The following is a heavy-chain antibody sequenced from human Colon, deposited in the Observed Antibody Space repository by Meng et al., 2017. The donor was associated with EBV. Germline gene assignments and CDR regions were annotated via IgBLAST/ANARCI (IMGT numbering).Heavy chain of an antibody. CDR1: GYYFRTYT. J-gene: IGHJ5*02. Sequence: QVQLVQSGYELKKPGASVKGSCKASGYYFRTYTINWVRQAHGRGLEWMGWISTNTGTPTYTQGFTGRFVFSLDTSVSTAYLQISSLKAEDIAVYYCARGGNFDPWGQGTLVTVSS. V-gene: IGHV7-4-1*02. CDR3: ARGGNFDP. CDR2: ISTNTGTP. D-gene: IGHD2/OR15-2a*01.